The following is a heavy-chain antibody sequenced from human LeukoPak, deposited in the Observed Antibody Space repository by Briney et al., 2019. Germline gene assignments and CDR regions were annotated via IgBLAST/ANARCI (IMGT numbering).Heavy chain of an antibody. CDR3: ARGQTYDYVWGSYRQGPLDY. CDR2: INHSGST. CDR1: GGSFSGYY. J-gene: IGHJ4*02. V-gene: IGHV4-34*01. D-gene: IGHD3-16*02. Sequence: KPSETLSLTCAVYGGSFSGYYWSWIRQPPGKGLEWIGEINHSGSTNYNPSLKSRVTISVDTSKNQFSLKLSSVTAADTAVYYCARGQTYDYVWGSYRQGPLDYWGQGTLVTVSS.